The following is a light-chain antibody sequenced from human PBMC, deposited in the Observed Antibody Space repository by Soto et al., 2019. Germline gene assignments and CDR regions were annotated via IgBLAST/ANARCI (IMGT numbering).Light chain of an antibody. CDR2: GAS. Sequence: IVMTQSPATLSVSPGERATLSCRASQTISSNLAWYQQKPGQAPRLLIYGASTRATGIPAKFSGSGSGTEFTLTLSSLQSEDFAVYYCQQYKNWLTWTFGQGTKVDI. CDR1: QTISSN. CDR3: QQYKNWLTWT. J-gene: IGKJ1*01. V-gene: IGKV3-15*01.